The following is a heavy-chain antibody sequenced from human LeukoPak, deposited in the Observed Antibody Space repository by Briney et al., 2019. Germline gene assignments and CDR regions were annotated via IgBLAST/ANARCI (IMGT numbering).Heavy chain of an antibody. Sequence: GGSLRLSCAASGFTFSTYAVNWVRQAPGKGLEWVAVISYDGSNKYYADSVKGRFTISRDNSKNTLCLQMNSLRAEDTAVYYCAKDILTGSRGDYWGQGTLVTVSS. CDR2: ISYDGSNK. V-gene: IGHV3-30*18. CDR1: GFTFSTYA. CDR3: AKDILTGSRGDY. D-gene: IGHD3-9*01. J-gene: IGHJ4*02.